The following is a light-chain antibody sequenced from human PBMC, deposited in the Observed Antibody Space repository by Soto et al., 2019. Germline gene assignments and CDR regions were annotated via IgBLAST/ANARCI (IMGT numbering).Light chain of an antibody. CDR2: GAS. CDR3: QQYKSYPWT. V-gene: IGKV3-20*01. CDR1: QSVSSSY. J-gene: IGKJ1*01. Sequence: EIVLTQSPGTLSLSPGERATLSCRASQSVSSSYLAWYQQKPGQAPRLLIYGASTRATGIPDRFSGGGSGTEFTLTINSLQPDDSATYYCQQYKSYPWTFGQGTKVDI.